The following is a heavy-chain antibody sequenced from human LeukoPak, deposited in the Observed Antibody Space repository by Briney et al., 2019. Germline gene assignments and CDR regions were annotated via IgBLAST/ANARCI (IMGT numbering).Heavy chain of an antibody. CDR3: ARDSSSWYLRWFDP. CDR2: INPNSGGT. D-gene: IGHD6-13*01. Sequence: ASVKVSCKASGYTFTGYYMHWVRQAPGQGLERMGWINPNSGGTNYAQKFQGRVTMTRDTSISTAYMELSRLRSDDTAVYYCARDSSSWYLRWFDPWGQGTLVTVSS. J-gene: IGHJ5*02. V-gene: IGHV1-2*02. CDR1: GYTFTGYY.